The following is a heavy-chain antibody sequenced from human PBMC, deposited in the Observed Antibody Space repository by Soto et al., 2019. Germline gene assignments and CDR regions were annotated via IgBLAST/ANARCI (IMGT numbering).Heavy chain of an antibody. CDR3: ARDGQQLAPYSMDV. CDR1: GFTFGPFW. J-gene: IGHJ6*02. CDR2: ISIDGSKK. D-gene: IGHD6-13*01. V-gene: IGHV3-74*01. Sequence: GGSLRLSCAASGFTFGPFWMHWVRQAPGKGLVWVAHISIDGSKKFYAEPVKGRFTVSRDNSQNILYLQMNSLRADDTGVYYSARDGQQLAPYSMDVWGQGTTVTVSS.